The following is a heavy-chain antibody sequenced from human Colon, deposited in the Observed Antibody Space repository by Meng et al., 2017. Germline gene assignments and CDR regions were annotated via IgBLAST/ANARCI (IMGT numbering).Heavy chain of an antibody. CDR1: GASISGSSYY. CDR3: VRGFSSSGVGLFSDWFDP. J-gene: IGHJ5*02. CDR2: IFYRGNT. D-gene: IGHD2-2*01. V-gene: IGHV4-39*07. Sequence: SETLSLTSTVSGASISGSSYYWGWIRQAPGKGLEWIGSIFYRGNTFYNPSLKSRITLSVDTSKNHFYLDLYSVTAADVASYYCVRGFSSSGVGLFSDWFDPWGQGTLVTVSS.